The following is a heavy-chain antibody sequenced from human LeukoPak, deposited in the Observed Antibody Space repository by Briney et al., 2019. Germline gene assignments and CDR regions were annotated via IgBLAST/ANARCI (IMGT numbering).Heavy chain of an antibody. CDR2: ISGSGGST. Sequence: GGSLRLSCVASGFTFTKCAMSWIRQAPGKGLEWVSAISGSGGSTYYADSVKGRFTISRDNSKNTLYLQMNSLRAEDTAVYYCAKFAGGFDYWGQGTLVTVSS. J-gene: IGHJ4*02. CDR3: AKFAGGFDY. CDR1: GFTFTKCA. V-gene: IGHV3-23*01. D-gene: IGHD3-10*01.